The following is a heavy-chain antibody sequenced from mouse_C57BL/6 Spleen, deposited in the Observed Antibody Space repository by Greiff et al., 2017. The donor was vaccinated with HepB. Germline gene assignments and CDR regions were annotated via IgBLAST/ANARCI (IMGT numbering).Heavy chain of an antibody. D-gene: IGHD1-1*01. J-gene: IGHJ4*01. CDR3: ARSFITTVVATSEAMDY. Sequence: EVKLEESGGGLVKPGGSLKLSCAASGFTFSSYAMSWVRQTPEKRLEWVATISDGGSYTYYPDNVKGRFTISRDNAKNNLYLQMSHLKSEDTAMYYCARSFITTVVATSEAMDYWGQGTSVTVSS. V-gene: IGHV5-4*03. CDR1: GFTFSSYA. CDR2: ISDGGSYT.